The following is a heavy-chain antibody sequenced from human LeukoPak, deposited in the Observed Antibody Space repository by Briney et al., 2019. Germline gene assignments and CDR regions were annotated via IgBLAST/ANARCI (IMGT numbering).Heavy chain of an antibody. CDR3: ARGDYDHFDY. CDR1: GFTFSDYY. Sequence: GGSLRLSCAASGFTFSDYYMSWIRQAPGKGLESVSSISSSSSYIYYADSVKGRFTISRDNAKNSLYLQMNSLRAEDTAVYYCARGDYDHFDYWGQGTLVTVSS. V-gene: IGHV3-11*06. CDR2: ISSSSSYI. J-gene: IGHJ4*02. D-gene: IGHD4-17*01.